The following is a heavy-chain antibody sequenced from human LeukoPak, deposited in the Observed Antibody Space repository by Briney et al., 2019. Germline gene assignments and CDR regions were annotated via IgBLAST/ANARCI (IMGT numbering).Heavy chain of an antibody. J-gene: IGHJ6*02. D-gene: IGHD2-2*01. CDR1: GGTLSSYA. CDR3: ASRYCGSANCQWGDYYYYGMDG. Sequence: SVKVSCTASGGTLSSYAISWVRQAPGQGLEWMGGIIPIFGTTKYSQKFQGRVTITAAESTGTAFMDLNSLTSDDTAVYYCASRYCGSANCQWGDYYYYGMDGWGQGTTVTVSS. CDR2: IIPIFGTT. V-gene: IGHV1-69*13.